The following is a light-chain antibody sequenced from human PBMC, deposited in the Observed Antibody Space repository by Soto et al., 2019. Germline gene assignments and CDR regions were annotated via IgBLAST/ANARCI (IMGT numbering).Light chain of an antibody. CDR1: QTISSW. CDR3: QRSNRYSEA. J-gene: IGKJ1*01. CDR2: KAS. Sequence: DIQMTQSPSTLSGSVGDRVTITCRASQTISSWLAWYQQKPGKAPKLLIYKASTLKSGVPSRFSGSGSGTEFTLTISSLQPDDFATYYCQRSNRYSEAFGQGTKVELK. V-gene: IGKV1-5*03.